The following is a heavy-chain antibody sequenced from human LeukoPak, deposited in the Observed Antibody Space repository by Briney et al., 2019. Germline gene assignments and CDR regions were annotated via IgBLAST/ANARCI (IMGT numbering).Heavy chain of an antibody. V-gene: IGHV1-69*13. CDR2: IIPIFGTA. CDR3: ARVWPQMGNYFDY. Sequence: ASVKLSCKASGGTFSSYAISWVRQAPGQGLEWMGGIIPIFGTANYAQKFQGRVTITADESTSTAYMELSSLRSEDTAVYYCARVWPQMGNYFDYWGQGTLVTVSS. J-gene: IGHJ4*02. CDR1: GGTFSSYA. D-gene: IGHD5-24*01.